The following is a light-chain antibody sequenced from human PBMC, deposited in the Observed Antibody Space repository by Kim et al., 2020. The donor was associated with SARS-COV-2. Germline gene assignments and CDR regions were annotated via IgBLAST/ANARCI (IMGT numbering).Light chain of an antibody. CDR1: HGISDD. CDR3: LQDYSYPLT. Sequence: AIQMTQSPSSLSASVGDRVTITCRASHGISDDLGWYQQKPGKAPKLLIYAASTLQSGVPSRFSGSGSGTDFTLTISSLQPGDFATYYCLQDYSYPLTFGGGTKVDIK. CDR2: AAS. V-gene: IGKV1-6*01. J-gene: IGKJ4*01.